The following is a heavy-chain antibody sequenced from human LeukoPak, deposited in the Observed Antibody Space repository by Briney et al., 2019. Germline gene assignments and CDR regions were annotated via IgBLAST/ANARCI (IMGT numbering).Heavy chain of an antibody. D-gene: IGHD1-1*01. CDR1: GFTFSDYF. J-gene: IGHJ5*02. CDR3: ARGPTGSSNWFDP. Sequence: GGSLRLCCAASGFTFSDYFMNWSRQAPGKGLEWVSHISRSGSIIYYADSVKGRFTISRDNAKNSLYLQMNSLRAEDTAVYYCARGPTGSSNWFDPWGQGTLVTVSS. CDR2: ISRSGSII. V-gene: IGHV3-11*01.